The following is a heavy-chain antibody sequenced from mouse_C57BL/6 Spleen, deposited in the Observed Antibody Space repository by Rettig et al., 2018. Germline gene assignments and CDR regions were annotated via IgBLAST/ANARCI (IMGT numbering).Heavy chain of an antibody. CDR3: AKNDGSSPFDY. J-gene: IGHJ2*01. D-gene: IGHD1-1*01. V-gene: IGHV14-3*01. Sequence: LEWIGRIDPANGNTKYAPKFQGKATITADTSSNTAYLQLSSLTSEDTAIYYCAKNDGSSPFDYWGQGTTLTVSS. CDR2: IDPANGNT.